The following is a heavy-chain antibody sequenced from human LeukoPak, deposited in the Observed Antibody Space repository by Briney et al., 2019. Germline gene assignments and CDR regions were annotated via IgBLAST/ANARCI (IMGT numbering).Heavy chain of an antibody. V-gene: IGHV3-33*01. CDR3: ARDRSYDFWSGYSTPDY. CDR1: GFTFSSYG. Sequence: GGSLRLSCAASGFTFSSYGMHWVRQAPGKGLEWVAVIWYDDKYYADSVKGRFTISRDNSKNTLDLQMNSLRAEDTAVYYCARDRSYDFWSGYSTPDYWGQGTLVTVSS. D-gene: IGHD3-3*01. J-gene: IGHJ4*02. CDR2: IWYDDK.